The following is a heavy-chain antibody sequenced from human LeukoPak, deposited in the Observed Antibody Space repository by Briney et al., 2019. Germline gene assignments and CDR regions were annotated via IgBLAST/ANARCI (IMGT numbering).Heavy chain of an antibody. CDR2: IYYSGST. Sequence: PSETLSLTCTVCGGSISSSSYYWGWIRQPPGKGLEWIGSIYYSGSTFYNPSLKSRVSISVGTSKTQSSLKLSSVTAADTAVYYCARPLGGATLHAFDIWGQGTMVTVSS. CDR3: ARPLGGATLHAFDI. CDR1: GGSISSSSYY. D-gene: IGHD4/OR15-4a*01. V-gene: IGHV4-39*01. J-gene: IGHJ3*02.